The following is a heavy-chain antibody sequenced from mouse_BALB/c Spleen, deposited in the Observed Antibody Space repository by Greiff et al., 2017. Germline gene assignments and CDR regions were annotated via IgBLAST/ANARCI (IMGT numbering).Heavy chain of an antibody. CDR1: GFTFSNYW. J-gene: IGHJ2*01. Sequence: EVQVVESGGGLVQPGGSMKLSCVASGFTFSNYWMNWVRQSPAKGLEWVAEIRLKSNNYATHYAESVKGRFTISRDDSKSSVYLQMNNLRAEDTGIYYCTVDSDVFDYWGQGTTRTVSS. CDR3: TVDSDVFDY. V-gene: IGHV6-6*02. CDR2: IRLKSNNYAT. D-gene: IGHD2-4*01.